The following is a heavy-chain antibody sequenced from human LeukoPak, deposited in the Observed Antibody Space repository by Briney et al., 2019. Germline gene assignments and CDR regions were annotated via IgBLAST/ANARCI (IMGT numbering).Heavy chain of an antibody. D-gene: IGHD6-6*01. Sequence: PGGSLRLSCAASGFTFSSYAMSWVRQAPGKGPQWVSYISSSSSTIYYADSVKGRFTISRDNAKNSLYLQMNSLRAEDTAVYYCARDKLLGAFDIWGQGTMVTVSS. V-gene: IGHV3-48*04. CDR3: ARDKLLGAFDI. J-gene: IGHJ3*02. CDR2: ISSSSSTI. CDR1: GFTFSSYA.